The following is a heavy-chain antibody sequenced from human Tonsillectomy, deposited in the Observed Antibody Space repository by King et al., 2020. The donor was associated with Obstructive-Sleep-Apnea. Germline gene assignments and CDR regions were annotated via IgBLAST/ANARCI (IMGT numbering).Heavy chain of an antibody. J-gene: IGHJ5*02. CDR1: GFTFSNAW. CDR3: TTIREEAYVYGSGTVPWFDP. D-gene: IGHD3-10*01. Sequence: QLVQSGGGLVKPGGSLRLSCAASGFTFSNAWMSWVRQAPGKGLEWIGRIKSKTDGGTTDYAAVVKGRFIISRDESKNTLYLQMNSLKTEDTAVYHCTTIREEAYVYGSGTVPWFDPWGQGTLVTVSS. V-gene: IGHV3-15*01. CDR2: IKSKTDGGTT.